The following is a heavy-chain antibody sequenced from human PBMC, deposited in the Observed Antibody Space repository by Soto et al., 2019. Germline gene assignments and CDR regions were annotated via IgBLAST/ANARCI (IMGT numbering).Heavy chain of an antibody. CDR2: INHSGST. J-gene: IGHJ4*02. CDR1: GGSFSGYY. V-gene: IGHV4-34*01. CDR3: ARDNITGLFSY. Sequence: SETLSLTCAVYGGSFSGYYWTWIRQPPGTGLKWIGEINHSGSTNYNPSLKSRVTISIDTSKNQFSLKLTSVTAADTAVYYCARDNITGLFSYWAQGTLVPVSS. D-gene: IGHD1-1*01.